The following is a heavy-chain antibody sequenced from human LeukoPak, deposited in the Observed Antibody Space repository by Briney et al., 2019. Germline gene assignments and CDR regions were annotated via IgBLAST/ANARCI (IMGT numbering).Heavy chain of an antibody. CDR2: IYYSGST. Sequence: SETLSLTCAVSGGSISSSNWWSWVRQPPGKGLEWIGEIYYSGSTYYNPSLKSRVTISLDTSKNQFSLKLSSVTAADTAAYYCLGTWGFWGQGTLVTVSS. J-gene: IGHJ1*01. CDR1: GGSISSSNW. V-gene: IGHV4-4*02. D-gene: IGHD7-27*01. CDR3: LGTWGF.